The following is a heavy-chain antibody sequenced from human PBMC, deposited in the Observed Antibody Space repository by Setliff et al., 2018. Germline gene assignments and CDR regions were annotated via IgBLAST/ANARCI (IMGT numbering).Heavy chain of an antibody. CDR3: ARVAQAADTRSGWSYYFQYTDV. Sequence: PGGSLRLSCAASGLTIRNYWMHWVRQAPGKGLVWVSRSSSDGSTTSHADSVKGRFTISRDNAKNTLYLQMNSLRDEDTAVYYCARVAQAADTRSGWSYYFQYTDVWGKGTTVTVAS. D-gene: IGHD6-19*01. V-gene: IGHV3-74*01. CDR2: SSSDGSTT. CDR1: GLTIRNYW. J-gene: IGHJ6*03.